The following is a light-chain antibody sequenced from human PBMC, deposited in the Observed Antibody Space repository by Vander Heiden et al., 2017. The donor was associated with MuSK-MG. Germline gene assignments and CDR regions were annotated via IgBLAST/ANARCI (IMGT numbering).Light chain of an antibody. CDR3: QPPWT. J-gene: IGKJ1*01. CDR2: GAS. V-gene: IGKV3-20*01. CDR1: QSVSSSY. Sequence: EIVLTQSPGTLSLSPGERATLSCRASQSVSSSYLAGDQQKPGQAPRLLIYGASNRATGIIDRLSGSGSGTDFTLTISRMETEDFEGYDGQPPWTFGQGTKVEIK.